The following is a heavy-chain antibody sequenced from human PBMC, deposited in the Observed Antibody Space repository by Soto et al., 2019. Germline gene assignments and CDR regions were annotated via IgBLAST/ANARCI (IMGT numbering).Heavy chain of an antibody. D-gene: IGHD2-2*01. CDR1: GVSVSSNSAA. V-gene: IGHV6-1*01. Sequence: QVQLQQSGPGLVKPSQTLSLTCAISGVSVSSNSAAWNWIRQSPSRGLEWLGRTYYRSKWYNDYAVYVKSRITINTDTSKNQFSLHLNSVTPEDTVGYYCARDWCISTSCPNNWFDPWSQGTLVTDSS. J-gene: IGHJ5*02. CDR2: TYYRSKWYN. CDR3: ARDWCISTSCPNNWFDP.